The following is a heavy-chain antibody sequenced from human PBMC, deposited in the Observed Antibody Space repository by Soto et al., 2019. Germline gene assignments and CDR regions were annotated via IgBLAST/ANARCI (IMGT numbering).Heavy chain of an antibody. CDR2: ISGSGGST. J-gene: IGHJ4*02. Sequence: EVQLLDSGGGLVQPGGSLRLSCAASGCTFSSYAMSWVRQAPGKGLEWVSDISGSGGSTYYADSVKGRFTISRANPKNTLYLQMNSLRAEDTAVYYCAKDLIVVVIPDDYWGQGPLVTVSS. D-gene: IGHD3-22*01. CDR3: AKDLIVVVIPDDY. V-gene: IGHV3-23*01. CDR1: GCTFSSYA.